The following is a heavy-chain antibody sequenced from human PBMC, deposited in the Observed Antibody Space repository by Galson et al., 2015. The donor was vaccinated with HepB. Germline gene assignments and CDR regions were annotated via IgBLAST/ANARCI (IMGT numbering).Heavy chain of an antibody. D-gene: IGHD3-3*02. Sequence: SLRLSCAASGFSFGNYAMHWVRQGPGKGLEWVAGISWNSRSIGHAASVKGRFTISRDNAKKSLYLQMNSLSTDDTALYYCAKDALYSITANWYFDFWGRGTLVAVSS. V-gene: IGHV3-9*01. CDR3: AKDALYSITANWYFDF. CDR2: ISWNSRSI. CDR1: GFSFGNYA. J-gene: IGHJ2*01.